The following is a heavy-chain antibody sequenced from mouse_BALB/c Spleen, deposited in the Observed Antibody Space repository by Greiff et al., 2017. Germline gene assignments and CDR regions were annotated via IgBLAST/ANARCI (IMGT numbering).Heavy chain of an antibody. D-gene: IGHD3-1*01. CDR3: ASRAVFAY. J-gene: IGHJ3*01. V-gene: IGHV1S29*02. CDR2: IYPYNGGT. CDR1: GYTFTDYN. Sequence: EVQLVESGPELVKPGASVKISCKASGYTFTDYNMHWVKQSHGKSLEWIGYIYPYNGGTGYNQKFKSKATLTVDNSSSTAYMELRSLTSEDSAVYYCASRAVFAYWGQGTLVTVSA.